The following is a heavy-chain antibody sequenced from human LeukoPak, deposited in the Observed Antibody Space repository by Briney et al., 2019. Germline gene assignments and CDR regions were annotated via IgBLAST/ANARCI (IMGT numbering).Heavy chain of an antibody. Sequence: PGGSLRLSCAASGFTFSSYWMSWVRQAPGKGLEWVAKIKQDGSQKYYVESVKGRFTISRDNAKNSLYLQMNNLRAEDTAVYYCARVSQGSPLDYYDSSGYYGGYYFDYWGQGTLVTVSS. J-gene: IGHJ4*02. CDR3: ARVSQGSPLDYYDSSGYYGGYYFDY. CDR2: IKQDGSQK. CDR1: GFTFSSYW. D-gene: IGHD3-22*01. V-gene: IGHV3-7*01.